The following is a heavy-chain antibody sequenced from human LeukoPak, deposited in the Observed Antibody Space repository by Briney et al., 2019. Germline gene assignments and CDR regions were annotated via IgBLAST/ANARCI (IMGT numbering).Heavy chain of an antibody. Sequence: AXVXXSCKASGGTFSSYAISWVRQAPGQGLEWMGGIIPIFGTANYAQKFQGRVTITADESTSTAYMELSSLRSEDTAVYYCASESSTSCYTCRYFQHWGQGTLVTVSS. D-gene: IGHD2-2*02. V-gene: IGHV1-69*01. CDR3: ASESSTSCYTCRYFQH. J-gene: IGHJ1*01. CDR1: GGTFSSYA. CDR2: IIPIFGTA.